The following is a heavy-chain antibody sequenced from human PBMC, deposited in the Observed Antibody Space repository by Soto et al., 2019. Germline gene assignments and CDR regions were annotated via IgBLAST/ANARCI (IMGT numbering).Heavy chain of an antibody. D-gene: IGHD2-15*01. CDR2: IYYSGST. Sequence: SETLSLTCTVSGGSISSGDYYWSWIRQPPGKGLEWIGYIYYSGSTYYNPSLKSRVTISVDTSKNQFSLKLSSVTAADTAVYYCSRAGGGLYCSGGSGYAFDIWGQGTMVTVSS. J-gene: IGHJ3*02. CDR3: SRAGGGLYCSGGSGYAFDI. V-gene: IGHV4-30-4*01. CDR1: GGSISSGDYY.